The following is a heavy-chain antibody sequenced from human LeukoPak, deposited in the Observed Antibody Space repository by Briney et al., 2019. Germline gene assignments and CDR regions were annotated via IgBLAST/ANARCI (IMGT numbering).Heavy chain of an antibody. CDR3: ARNKALTTSYGMDV. D-gene: IGHD2/OR15-2a*01. V-gene: IGHV1-3*04. CDR2: INTDNGNR. Sequence: ASVKVSCKASGYTFTNYAIHWVRQAPGQGLEWMGWINTDNGNRKYAQKFQGRVTITSDTSANTVNMELTSLRSEDTAVYFCARNKALTTSYGMDVWGQGTTVTVSS. CDR1: GYTFTNYA. J-gene: IGHJ6*02.